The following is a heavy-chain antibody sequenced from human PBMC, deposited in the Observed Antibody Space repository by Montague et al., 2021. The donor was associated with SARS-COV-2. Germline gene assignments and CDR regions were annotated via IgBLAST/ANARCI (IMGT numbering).Heavy chain of an antibody. Sequence: SETLSLTCTIHGGSFSGGSFSGFYWNWVRQAPGKGLEWIGEINDSGSTNYKPSLRSRVTISVDKSDNQLSLSLRSVTAADTGVYYCARDASSSRWLRGRERYHFYPRDAGGQGTTVTVSS. CDR2: INDSGST. CDR3: ARDASSSRWLRGRERYHFYPRDA. J-gene: IGHJ6*02. V-gene: IGHV4-34*01. CDR1: GGSFSGFY. D-gene: IGHD1-1*01.